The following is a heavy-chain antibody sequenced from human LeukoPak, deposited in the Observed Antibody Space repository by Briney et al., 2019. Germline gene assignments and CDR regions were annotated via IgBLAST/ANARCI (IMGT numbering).Heavy chain of an antibody. CDR1: GITLSDYG. V-gene: IGHV3-23*01. D-gene: IGHD2-21*01. CDR3: ANRGVVIGFILVGFHKEAYYFES. J-gene: IGHJ4*02. CDR2: ISYSGGST. Sequence: GRSLRLSCAVSGITLSDYGMSWVRQAPGKGLEWVAGISYSGGSTNYADSVKGRFTISRDNPKNTLYLQMNSLRAEDTAVYYCANRGVVIGFILVGFHKEAYYFESWGQGALVTVSS.